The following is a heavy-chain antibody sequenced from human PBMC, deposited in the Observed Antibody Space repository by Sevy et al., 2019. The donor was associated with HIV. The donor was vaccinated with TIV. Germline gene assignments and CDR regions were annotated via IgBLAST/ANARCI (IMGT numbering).Heavy chain of an antibody. CDR1: GFTFSDYY. V-gene: IGHV3-11*06. CDR2: IISSSSYT. J-gene: IGHJ6*02. Sequence: GGSLRLSFAASGFTFSDYYMSWIRQAPGKGLEWVSYIISSSSYTNYADSLKGRFTISRDNAKNSMYLQMNGLRAEDTAVYYCARAAYCSSTSCYAKNYYYYGMDVWGQGTTVTVSS. D-gene: IGHD2-2*01. CDR3: ARAAYCSSTSCYAKNYYYYGMDV.